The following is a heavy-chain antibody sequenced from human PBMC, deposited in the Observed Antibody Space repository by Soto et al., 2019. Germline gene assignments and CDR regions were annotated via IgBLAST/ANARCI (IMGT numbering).Heavy chain of an antibody. V-gene: IGHV2-26*01. J-gene: IGHJ4*02. D-gene: IGHD3-3*01. Sequence: SGPTLVNPTETLTLTCTVSGFSLSNARMGVSWIRQPPGKALEWLAHIFSNDEKSYSTSLKSRLTISKDTSKSQVVLTMTNMDPVDTATYYCARILCPDYDFWSGYPYSDSDFDYWGQGTLVTVSS. CDR2: IFSNDEK. CDR1: GFSLSNARMG. CDR3: ARILCPDYDFWSGYPYSDSDFDY.